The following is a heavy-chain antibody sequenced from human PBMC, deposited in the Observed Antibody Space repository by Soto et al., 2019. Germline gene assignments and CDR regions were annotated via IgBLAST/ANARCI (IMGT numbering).Heavy chain of an antibody. CDR3: ARGRIQLWLRT. CDR2: INNSGST. J-gene: IGHJ4*02. V-gene: IGHV4-34*01. Sequence: QVQLQQWGAGLLKPSETLSLTCAVYGGSFSGSYWSWIRQPPGKGLEWIGEINNSGSTNYNPSLKGRVTRSVDTSKHQFALKLSSVTAAGTAVYYCARGRIQLWLRTWGQGTLVTVCS. CDR1: GGSFSGSY. D-gene: IGHD5-18*01.